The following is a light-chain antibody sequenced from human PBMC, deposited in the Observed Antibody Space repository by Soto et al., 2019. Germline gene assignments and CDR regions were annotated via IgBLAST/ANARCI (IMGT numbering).Light chain of an antibody. J-gene: IGKJ4*01. V-gene: IGKV1-5*03. Sequence: DIQMTQSPSTLSASVGDRVTITCRASQSISTWLAWYQQKPGKAPKLLIYKASSLEGGVPSRFSGSGSGTEFNIPVSSLRPDDFAASYCQQYNTYQFTFGGGTTVEIK. CDR1: QSISTW. CDR3: QQYNTYQFT. CDR2: KAS.